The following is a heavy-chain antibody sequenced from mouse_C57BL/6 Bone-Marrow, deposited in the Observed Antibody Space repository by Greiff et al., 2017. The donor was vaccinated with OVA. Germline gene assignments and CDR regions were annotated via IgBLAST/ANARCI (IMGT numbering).Heavy chain of an antibody. J-gene: IGHJ2*01. CDR2: IDPNSGGT. D-gene: IGHD1-1*01. V-gene: IGHV1-72*01. CDR1: GYTFTSYW. CDR3: ARSRYYGSSQYYFDD. Sequence: QVQLKQPGAELVKPGASVKLSCKASGYTFTSYWMHWVKQRPGRGLEWIGRIDPNSGGTKYNEKFTSKATLTVDKPSSTAYMQLSSLTSEDSAVYYCARSRYYGSSQYYFDDWGQGTTLTVSS.